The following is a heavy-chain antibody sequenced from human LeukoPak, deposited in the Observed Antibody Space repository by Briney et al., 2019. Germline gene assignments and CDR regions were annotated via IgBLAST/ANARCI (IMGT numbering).Heavy chain of an antibody. V-gene: IGHV1-69*13. D-gene: IGHD6-19*01. Sequence: ASVKVSCKASGGTFSSYAISWVRQAPGQGLEWMGGIIPIFGTANYAQKFQGRVTITADESTSTAYMELSSLRSEDTAVYYCARDSPPYSSGWYSAGAFDIWGQGTMVTVSS. CDR1: GGTFSSYA. CDR2: IIPIFGTA. J-gene: IGHJ3*02. CDR3: ARDSPPYSSGWYSAGAFDI.